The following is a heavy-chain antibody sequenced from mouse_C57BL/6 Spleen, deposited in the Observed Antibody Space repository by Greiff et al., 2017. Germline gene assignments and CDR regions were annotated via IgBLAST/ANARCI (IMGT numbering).Heavy chain of an antibody. V-gene: IGHV1-54*01. D-gene: IGHD2-5*01. J-gene: IGHJ4*01. Sequence: VQLMESGAELVRPGTSVKVSCKASGYAFTNYLIEWVKQRPGQGLEWIGVINPGSGGTNYNEKFKGKATLTADKSSSTAYMQLSSLTSEDSAVYFCARSDNSNAMDYWGQGTSVTVSS. CDR3: ARSDNSNAMDY. CDR2: INPGSGGT. CDR1: GYAFTNYL.